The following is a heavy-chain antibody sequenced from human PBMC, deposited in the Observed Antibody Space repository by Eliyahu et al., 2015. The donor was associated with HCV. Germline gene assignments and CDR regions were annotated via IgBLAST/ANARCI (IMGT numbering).Heavy chain of an antibody. D-gene: IGHD3-22*01. V-gene: IGHV3-11*01. CDR3: ARSIYYYDSSGYYYVWFDP. J-gene: IGHJ5*02. CDR1: GFTFSXYY. CDR2: ISSSGSTI. Sequence: QVQLVESGGGLVKPGGSLRLSCAASGFTFSXYYMXWIRQAPGKGLEWVSYISSSGSTIYYADSVKGRFTISRDNAKNSLYLQMNSLRAEDTAVYYCARSIYYYDSSGYYYVWFDPWGQGTLVTVSS.